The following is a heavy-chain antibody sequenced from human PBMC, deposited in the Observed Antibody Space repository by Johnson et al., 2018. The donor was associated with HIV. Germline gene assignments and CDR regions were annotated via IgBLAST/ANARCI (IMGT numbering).Heavy chain of an antibody. Sequence: EVQLVESGGGVVQPGGSLRLSCAASGFTFNYYGIHWVRQAPGKGLQWVANIKQDGNEKYYVDSVKGRFTISRDNAKNSLYLQMNSLRAEDTAVYYCARGGDDAFDIWGQGTMVTVSS. CDR3: ARGGDDAFDI. CDR1: GFTFNYYG. V-gene: IGHV3-7*02. D-gene: IGHD7-27*01. J-gene: IGHJ3*02. CDR2: IKQDGNEK.